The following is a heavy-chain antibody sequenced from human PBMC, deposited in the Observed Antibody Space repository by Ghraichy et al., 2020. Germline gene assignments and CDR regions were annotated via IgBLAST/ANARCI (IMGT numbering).Heavy chain of an antibody. CDR1: GFTFSSYA. D-gene: IGHD3-3*01. Sequence: GGSLRLSCAASGFTFSSYAMSWVRQAPGKGLEWVSAISGSGGSTYYADSVKGRFTISRDNSKNTLYLQMNSLRAEDTAVYYCAKDDGWDFWSGYYAFDIWGQGTMVTVSS. CDR2: ISGSGGST. J-gene: IGHJ3*02. CDR3: AKDDGWDFWSGYYAFDI. V-gene: IGHV3-23*01.